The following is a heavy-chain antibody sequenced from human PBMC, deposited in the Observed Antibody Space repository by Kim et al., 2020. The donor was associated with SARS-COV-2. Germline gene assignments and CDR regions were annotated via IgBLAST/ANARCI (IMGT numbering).Heavy chain of an antibody. CDR2: IKQDGHDR. Sequence: GGSLRLSCAASGFTFSDYYMTWVRQAPGKGLEWVANIKQDGHDRYYVDSVKGRFTISRDNAKNLLYLQMNSLRADDTAVYFCTRASWGDYWGQGTLVTVSS. D-gene: IGHD1-26*01. V-gene: IGHV3-7*01. J-gene: IGHJ4*02. CDR1: GFTFSDYY. CDR3: TRASWGDY.